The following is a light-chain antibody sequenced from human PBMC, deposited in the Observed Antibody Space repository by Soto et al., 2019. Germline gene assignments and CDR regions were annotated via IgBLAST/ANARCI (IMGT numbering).Light chain of an antibody. CDR1: NIGSKS. V-gene: IGLV3-21*04. CDR3: QVWDSSSDQV. Sequence: SYELTQPPSVSVAPGKTARITCGGTNIGSKSVHWFQQKPGQAPVLVIYYDSDRPSGIPERFSGSNSGNTATLTISRVEAGDEADYYCQVWDSSSDQVFGGGTKLTVL. CDR2: YDS. J-gene: IGLJ3*02.